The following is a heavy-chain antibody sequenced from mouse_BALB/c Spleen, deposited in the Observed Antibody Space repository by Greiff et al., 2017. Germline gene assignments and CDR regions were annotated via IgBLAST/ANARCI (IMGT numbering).Heavy chain of an antibody. CDR2: IDPANGNT. Sequence: EVKLVESGAELVKPGASVKLSCTASGFNIKDTYMHWVKQRPEQGLEWIGRIDPANGNTKYDPKFQGKATITADTSSNTAYLQLSSLTSEDTAVYYCARSGGNYDYYAMDYWGQGTSVTVSS. CDR1: GFNIKDTY. J-gene: IGHJ4*01. CDR3: ARSGGNYDYYAMDY. V-gene: IGHV14-3*02. D-gene: IGHD2-1*01.